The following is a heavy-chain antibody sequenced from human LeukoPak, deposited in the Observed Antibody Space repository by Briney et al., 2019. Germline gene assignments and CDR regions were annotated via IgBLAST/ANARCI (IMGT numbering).Heavy chain of an antibody. CDR2: INPNSGGT. D-gene: IGHD5-18*01. CDR1: GDTFTGYY. CDR3: AAVPHEYSYGPGWGDY. Sequence: ASVKVSCKASGDTFTGYYMHWVRQAPGQGLEWMGRINPNSGGTNYAQKFQERVTITRDMSTSTAYMELSSLRSEDTAVYYCAAVPHEYSYGPGWGDYWGQGTLVTVSS. V-gene: IGHV1-2*06. J-gene: IGHJ4*02.